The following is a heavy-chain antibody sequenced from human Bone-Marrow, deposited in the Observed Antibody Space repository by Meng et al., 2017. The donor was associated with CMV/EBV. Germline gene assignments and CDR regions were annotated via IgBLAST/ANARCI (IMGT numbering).Heavy chain of an antibody. CDR1: GFTFSSYW. CDR3: ARTLSSYSSSYYYYYGMDV. Sequence: GGSLRLSCAASGFTFSSYWMSWVRQAPGKGLEWVANIKQDGSEKYYVDSVKGRFTISRDNAKNSLYLQMNSLRAEDTAVYYCARTLSSYSSSYYYYYGMDVWGQGTTVTVSS. J-gene: IGHJ6*02. CDR2: IKQDGSEK. D-gene: IGHD6-6*01. V-gene: IGHV3-7*03.